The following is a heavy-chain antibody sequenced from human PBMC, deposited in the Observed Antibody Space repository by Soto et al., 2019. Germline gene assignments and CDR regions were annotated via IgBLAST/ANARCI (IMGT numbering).Heavy chain of an antibody. Sequence: PGGSVRLSCTASGVSFGDYAMSWFRQAPGKGLEWVGFIRSKAYGGTTEYAASVKGRFTISRDDSKSIAYLQMNSLKTEDTAVYYCTRDRANIDYSRYYYYYGMDVWGQGTTVTVSS. CDR3: TRDRANIDYSRYYYYYGMDV. D-gene: IGHD4-4*01. CDR2: IRSKAYGGTT. J-gene: IGHJ6*02. CDR1: GVSFGDYA. V-gene: IGHV3-49*03.